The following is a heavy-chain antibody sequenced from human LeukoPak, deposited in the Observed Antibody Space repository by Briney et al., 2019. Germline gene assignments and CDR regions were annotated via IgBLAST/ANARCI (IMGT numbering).Heavy chain of an antibody. CDR1: GYTFTVYY. CDR3: ARVVREYYDFWSGYYHFDY. V-gene: IGHV1-2*06. CDR2: INPNSGGT. D-gene: IGHD3-3*01. J-gene: IGHJ4*02. Sequence: ASVKVSCKASGYTFTVYYMHWVRQAPGQGLEWMGRINPNSGGTNYAQKFQGRVTMTRDTSISTAYMELSRLRSDDTAVYYCARVVREYYDFWSGYYHFDYWGQGTLVTVSS.